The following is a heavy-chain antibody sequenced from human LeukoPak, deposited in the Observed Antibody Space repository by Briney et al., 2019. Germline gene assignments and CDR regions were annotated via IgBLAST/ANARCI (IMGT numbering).Heavy chain of an antibody. D-gene: IGHD6-19*01. J-gene: IGHJ4*02. CDR3: ARNAIAVAGCFDY. V-gene: IGHV4-59*01. CDR1: GXSISXXX. Sequence: SEXXSLTCTVSGXSISXXXXXXIRQPPGXXXXXIGYXXXXGSTNXXXXXXSXXXXSXDXSKNQFSLELSSVTAADTAVYYCARNAIAVAGCFDYWGQGTLVTVSS. CDR2: XXXXGST.